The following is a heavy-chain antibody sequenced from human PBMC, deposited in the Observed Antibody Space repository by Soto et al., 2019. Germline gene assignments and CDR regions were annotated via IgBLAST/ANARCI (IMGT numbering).Heavy chain of an antibody. CDR2: ISSTSMTI. V-gene: IGHV3-48*01. D-gene: IGHD6-19*01. CDR3: ARNEFGWHFDY. CDR1: GFSLSDYS. J-gene: IGHJ4*02. Sequence: VQLVESGGGLVQPGGSLRLSCAASGFSLSDYSMNWVRQAPGKGLEWISYISSTSMTIYYADSVKGRVTISRDNAKNSVDLQMNSLRAEDTAVYYCARNEFGWHFDYWGQGTLVTVSS.